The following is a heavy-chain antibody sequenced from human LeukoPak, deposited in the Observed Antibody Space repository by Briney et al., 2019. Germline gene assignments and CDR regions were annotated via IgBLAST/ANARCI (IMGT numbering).Heavy chain of an antibody. CDR3: AREGTGIARPDDAFDI. J-gene: IGHJ3*02. Sequence: SETLSLTCTVSGGSISSYYWSWIRQPAGKGLEWIGRIYTSGSTNYNPSLKGRVTMSVDTSKNQFSLKLSSVTAADTAVYYCAREGTGIARPDDAFDISGQGTMVTVSS. CDR2: IYTSGST. V-gene: IGHV4-4*07. CDR1: GGSISSYY. D-gene: IGHD7-27*01.